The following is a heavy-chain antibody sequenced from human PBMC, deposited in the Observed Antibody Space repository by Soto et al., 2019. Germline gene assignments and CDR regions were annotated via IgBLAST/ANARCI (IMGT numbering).Heavy chain of an antibody. Sequence: RASVKVSCKASGDTFKRYGINWVRQAPGQGLEWVGWIDNQNGETKCAQALQGRVSLTTDTSTNTAYLELKNLKSDDTAIYYCTRVVVIAQSALPTVDPWGQGSLVTVSS. CDR2: IDNQNGET. D-gene: IGHD2-21*02. V-gene: IGHV1-18*04. CDR3: TRVVVIAQSALPTVDP. J-gene: IGHJ5*02. CDR1: GDTFKRYG.